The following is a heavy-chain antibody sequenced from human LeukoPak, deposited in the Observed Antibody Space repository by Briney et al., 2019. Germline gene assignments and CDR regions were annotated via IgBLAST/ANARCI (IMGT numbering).Heavy chain of an antibody. D-gene: IGHD6-19*01. V-gene: IGHV3-21*01. J-gene: IGHJ4*02. CDR3: ARALAVAGTGGFDY. CDR1: GFTFSSYS. Sequence: GGSLRLSCAASGFTFSSYSMNWVRQAPGKGLEWVSSISSSSSYIYYADSVKGRFTISRDNAKNSLYLQMNSLRAEDTAVYYCARALAVAGTGGFDYWGQGTLVTVSS. CDR2: ISSSSSYI.